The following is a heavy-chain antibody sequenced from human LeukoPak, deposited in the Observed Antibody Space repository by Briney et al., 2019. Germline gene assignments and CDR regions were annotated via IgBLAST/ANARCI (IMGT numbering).Heavy chain of an antibody. CDR2: IYYSGST. CDR3: ASLNYVYYYYYMDV. J-gene: IGHJ6*03. V-gene: IGHV4-38-2*01. CDR1: GYSISSGYY. D-gene: IGHD4-11*01. Sequence: PSETLSLTCAVSGYSISSGYYWGWIRQPPGKGLEWIGSIYYSGSTYYNPSLKSRVTISVDTSKNQFSLKLSSVTAADTAVYYCASLNYVYYYYYMDVWGKGTTVTVSS.